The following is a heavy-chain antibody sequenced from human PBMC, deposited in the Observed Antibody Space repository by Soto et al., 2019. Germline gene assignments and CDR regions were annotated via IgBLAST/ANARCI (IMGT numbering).Heavy chain of an antibody. V-gene: IGHV4-31*03. CDR3: ARSNYYDSSGYWGFDY. J-gene: IGHJ4*02. D-gene: IGHD3-22*01. CDR1: GGSISSGGYY. Sequence: SETLSLTCTVSGGSISSGGYYWSWIRQHPGKGLEWIGYIYYSGSTYYNPSLKSRVTISVDTSKNQFSLKLSSVTAADTAVYYCARSNYYDSSGYWGFDYWGQGTLVTVSS. CDR2: IYYSGST.